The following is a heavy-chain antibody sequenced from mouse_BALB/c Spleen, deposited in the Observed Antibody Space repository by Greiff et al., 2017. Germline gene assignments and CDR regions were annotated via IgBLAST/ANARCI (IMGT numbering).Heavy chain of an antibody. CDR2: INSNGGST. Sequence: DVKLVESGGGLVQPGGSLKLSCAASGFTFSSYGMSWVRQTPDKRLELVATINSNGGSTYYPDSVKGRFTISRDNAKNTLYLQMSSLKSEDTAMYYCASRHYYGKGWYFDVWGAGTTVTVSS. J-gene: IGHJ1*01. V-gene: IGHV5-6-3*01. CDR1: GFTFSSYG. D-gene: IGHD1-1*01. CDR3: ASRHYYGKGWYFDV.